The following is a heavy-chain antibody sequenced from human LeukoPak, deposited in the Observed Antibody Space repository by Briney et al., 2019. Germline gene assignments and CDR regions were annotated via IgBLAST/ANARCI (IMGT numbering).Heavy chain of an antibody. CDR3: ARGIFRYGGTHRLHFDY. Sequence: SETLSLTCAVYGGSFRGYYWSWIRQPPGKGLEWIGEINHSGSTNYNPSLKSRVTISVDTSKNQFSLKLSSVTAADTAVYYCARGIFRYGGTHRLHFDYWGQGTLVTVSS. V-gene: IGHV4-34*01. J-gene: IGHJ4*02. D-gene: IGHD4-23*01. CDR2: INHSGST. CDR1: GGSFRGYY.